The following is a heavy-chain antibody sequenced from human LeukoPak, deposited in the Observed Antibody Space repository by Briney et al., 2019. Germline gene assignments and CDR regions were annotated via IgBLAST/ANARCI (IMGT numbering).Heavy chain of an antibody. V-gene: IGHV1-2*02. Sequence: GASVKVSCKASGYTFTGYYIHWVRQAPGQGLEWMGWINPNSGGTNYAQNFQGRVTMTRDTSISTAYMDLSRLRSDDTAVYYCASGRPTHYYDSSGYYYDYWGQGTLVTVSS. J-gene: IGHJ4*02. CDR1: GYTFTGYY. CDR3: ASGRPTHYYDSSGYYYDY. D-gene: IGHD3-22*01. CDR2: INPNSGGT.